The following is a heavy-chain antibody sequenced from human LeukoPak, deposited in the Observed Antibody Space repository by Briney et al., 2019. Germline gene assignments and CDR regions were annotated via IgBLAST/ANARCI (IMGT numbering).Heavy chain of an antibody. Sequence: PGRCLRLSCAASGFTFSSYGMHWVRQAPGKGLEWVAVISYDGSNKYYADSVKGRFTISRDNSKNTLYLQMNSLRAEDTAVYYCAKDHSGSFFDYWGQGTLVTVSS. CDR3: AKDHSGSFFDY. CDR1: GFTFSSYG. V-gene: IGHV3-30*18. J-gene: IGHJ4*02. CDR2: ISYDGSNK. D-gene: IGHD1-26*01.